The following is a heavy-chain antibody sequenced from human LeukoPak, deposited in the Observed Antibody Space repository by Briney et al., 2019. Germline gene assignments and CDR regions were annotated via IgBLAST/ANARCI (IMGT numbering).Heavy chain of an antibody. CDR3: ARDTEAEDIVVVPAAQSNAFDI. CDR1: GGTFSSYA. Sequence: SVKVSCKASGGTFSSYAISWVRQAPGQGLEWMGRIIPILGIANYAQKFQGRVTITADKSTSTAYMELSSLRSEDTAVYYCARDTEAEDIVVVPAAQSNAFDIWGQGTMVTVSS. J-gene: IGHJ3*02. V-gene: IGHV1-69*04. D-gene: IGHD2-2*01. CDR2: IIPILGIA.